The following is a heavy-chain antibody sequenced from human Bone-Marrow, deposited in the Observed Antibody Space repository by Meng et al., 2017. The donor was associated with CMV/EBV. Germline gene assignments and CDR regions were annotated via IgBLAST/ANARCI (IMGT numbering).Heavy chain of an antibody. J-gene: IGHJ6*02. Sequence: ASVKVSCKASGYTFTSYYMHWVRQAPGQGLEWMGIINPSGGSTSYAQKFQGRVTMTRDTSTSTVYMELSSLRSEDTAVYYCARDRTNKRRRLEQWLVRPYYYYGMDVWGQGTTVTVSS. V-gene: IGHV1-46*01. D-gene: IGHD6-19*01. CDR3: ARDRTNKRRRLEQWLVRPYYYYGMDV. CDR2: INPSGGST. CDR1: GYTFTSYY.